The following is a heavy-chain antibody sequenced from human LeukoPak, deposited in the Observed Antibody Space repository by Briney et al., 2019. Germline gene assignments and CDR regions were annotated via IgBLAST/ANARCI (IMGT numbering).Heavy chain of an antibody. CDR2: INHSGST. D-gene: IGHD3-10*01. J-gene: IGHJ1*01. Sequence: SETLSLTCAVYGGSFSGYYWSWIRQPPGKGLEWIGEINHSGSTNYNPSLKSRVTISVDTSKNQFSLKLSSVTAADTAVYYCARGSLRGSGARRLPKEKYFQHWGQGTLVTVSS. V-gene: IGHV4-34*01. CDR1: GGSFSGYY. CDR3: ARGSLRGSGARRLPKEKYFQH.